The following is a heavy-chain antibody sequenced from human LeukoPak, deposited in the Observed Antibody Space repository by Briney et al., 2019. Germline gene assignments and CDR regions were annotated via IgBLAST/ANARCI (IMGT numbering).Heavy chain of an antibody. CDR1: GGSISSYY. Sequence: SETLSLTCTVSGGSISSYYWSWIRQPAGKGLEWIGRIYTSGSTNYNPSLKSRVTMSVDTSKNQFSLKLSSVTAADTAVYYCARDLSPPYYYYYYMDVWGKGTTVTVSS. CDR2: IYTSGST. CDR3: ARDLSPPYYYYYYMDV. V-gene: IGHV4-4*07. J-gene: IGHJ6*03. D-gene: IGHD2/OR15-2a*01.